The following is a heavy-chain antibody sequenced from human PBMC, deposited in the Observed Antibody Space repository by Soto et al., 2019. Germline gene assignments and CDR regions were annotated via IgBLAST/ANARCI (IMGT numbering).Heavy chain of an antibody. D-gene: IGHD2-2*01. CDR1: GYTLTELS. Sequence: ASVKVSCKVSGYTLTELSMHWVRQAPGKGLEWEGWFSAYNGKTNYAQKLQGRVTMTTNTSTSTAYMELRSLRSDDTAVYYCARVGLPYCSSTSCYAGWFDPWGQGTLVTVSS. CDR3: ARVGLPYCSSTSCYAGWFDP. J-gene: IGHJ5*02. CDR2: FSAYNGKT. V-gene: IGHV1-18*01.